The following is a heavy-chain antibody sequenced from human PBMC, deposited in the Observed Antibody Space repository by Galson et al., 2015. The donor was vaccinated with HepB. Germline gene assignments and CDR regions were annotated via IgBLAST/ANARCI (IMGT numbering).Heavy chain of an antibody. CDR3: ARILLLRGGDRIGGFDY. CDR1: GFSLSTSGMC. J-gene: IGHJ4*02. CDR2: IDWDDDK. V-gene: IGHV2-70*11. Sequence: PALVKPTQTLTLTCTFSGFSLSTSGMCVSWIRQPPGKALEWLARIDWDDDKYYSTSLKTRLTISKDTSKNQVVLTMTNMDPVDTATYYCARILLLRGGDRIGGFDYWGQGTLVTVSS. D-gene: IGHD2-21*02.